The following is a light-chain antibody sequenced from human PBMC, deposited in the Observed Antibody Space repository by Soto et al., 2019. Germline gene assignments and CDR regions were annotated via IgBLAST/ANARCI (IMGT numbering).Light chain of an antibody. V-gene: IGKV1-9*01. CDR3: QQVYNFPRT. Sequence: QLTQSPSSLSASVGDTVTITCRASQAIGSYFAWYQQRPGTAPKLLIYSASTLHSGVPSRFSGSGSGTDFTLTISSLQPEDFATYYCQQVYNFPRTFGQGTKVEIK. CDR1: QAIGSY. J-gene: IGKJ1*01. CDR2: SAS.